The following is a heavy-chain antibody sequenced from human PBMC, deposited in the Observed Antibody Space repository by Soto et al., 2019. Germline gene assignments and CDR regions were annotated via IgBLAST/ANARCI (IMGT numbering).Heavy chain of an antibody. D-gene: IGHD3-22*01. J-gene: IGHJ4*02. Sequence: SVKVSCKASGGTFSSYTISWVRQAPGQGLEWMGRIIPILGIANYAQKFQGRVTITADESTSTAYMELSSLRSEDTAVYYCASGSYDSSGYYYHYFDYWGQGTLVTVSS. CDR1: GGTFSSYT. CDR2: IIPILGIA. V-gene: IGHV1-69*02. CDR3: ASGSYDSSGYYYHYFDY.